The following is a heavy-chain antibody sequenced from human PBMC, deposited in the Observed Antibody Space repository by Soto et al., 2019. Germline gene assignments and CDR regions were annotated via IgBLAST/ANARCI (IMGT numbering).Heavy chain of an antibody. Sequence: ASVKVSCKASGYTFTSYAMHWVRQAPGQRLEWKGWINAGNGNTKYSQKFQGRVTITRDTSASTAYMELSSLRSEDTAVYYCARDRRGIWNYYMDVWGKGTTVTVSS. CDR1: GYTFTSYA. D-gene: IGHD3-10*01. CDR3: ARDRRGIWNYYMDV. CDR2: INAGNGNT. J-gene: IGHJ6*03. V-gene: IGHV1-3*01.